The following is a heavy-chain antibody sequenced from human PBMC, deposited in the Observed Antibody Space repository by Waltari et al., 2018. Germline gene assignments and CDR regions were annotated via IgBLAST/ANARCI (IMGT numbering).Heavy chain of an antibody. V-gene: IGHV3-30*01. J-gene: IGHJ4*02. CDR1: GFTLGHYA. CDR2: ISFDDNNK. Sequence: QVRLMGPAGGVVKVERHMRLSCVVSGFTLGHYAMHWVRQAPGKGLEWVAVISFDDNNKYYADSVKGRFTISRDNSRSTLYLQMNSLRIDDTAVYYCAALNNFWSDVTWCQGTLVTVSS. CDR3: AALNNFWSDVT. D-gene: IGHD3-3*01.